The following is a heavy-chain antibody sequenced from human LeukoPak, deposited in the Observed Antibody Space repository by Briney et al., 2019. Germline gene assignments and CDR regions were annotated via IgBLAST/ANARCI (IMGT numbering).Heavy chain of an antibody. CDR2: TYYRSNWYN. Sequence: SQTLSLTCAISGDSVSSNSAAWNWIRQSPSRGLEWLGRTYYRSNWYNDYAVSVKSRITINPGTSKNQFYLQLKSVTPEDTAVYYCARGSSSGWAYYFGMDTWGQGTTVTVSS. CDR1: GDSVSSNSAA. D-gene: IGHD6-19*01. V-gene: IGHV6-1*01. J-gene: IGHJ6*02. CDR3: ARGSSSGWAYYFGMDT.